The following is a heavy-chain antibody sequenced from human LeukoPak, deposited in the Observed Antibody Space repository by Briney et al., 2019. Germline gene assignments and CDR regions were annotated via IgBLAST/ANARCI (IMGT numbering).Heavy chain of an antibody. CDR1: GFTFSSQW. CDR2: IKEDGSEK. CDR3: ARDRAYQHYDLLTGYYYYYGLDV. J-gene: IGHJ6*02. V-gene: IGHV3-7*01. D-gene: IGHD3-9*01. Sequence: GGSLRLSCAASGFTFSSQWMSWVRQAPGKGLEWVGNIKEDGSEKNYVDSVKGRFTISRDNAKNSLYLQMDSLRAGDTAVYFCARDRAYQHYDLLTGYYYYYGLDVWGQGTTVTVSS.